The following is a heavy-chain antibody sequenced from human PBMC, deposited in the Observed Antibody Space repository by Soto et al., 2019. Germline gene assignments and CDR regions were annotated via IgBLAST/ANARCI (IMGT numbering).Heavy chain of an antibody. CDR3: ARDCSSSSCSVWHY. CDR2: ITGSADKT. V-gene: IGHV3-23*01. D-gene: IGHD2-2*01. Sequence: EVQLLESGGDLVQPGGSLRLSCAASGFSLSNYAMTWVRQAPGKGLEWVSGITGSADKTYYADSVKGRFIISGDNSKNTIYLQMNSLRAEDTALYYCARDCSSSSCSVWHYWGQGTLVTVSS. J-gene: IGHJ4*02. CDR1: GFSLSNYA.